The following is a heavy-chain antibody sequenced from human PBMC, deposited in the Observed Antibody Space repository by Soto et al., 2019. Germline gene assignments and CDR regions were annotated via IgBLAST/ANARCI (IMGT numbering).Heavy chain of an antibody. CDR2: ISDTGGT. J-gene: IGHJ4*02. V-gene: IGHV3-23*01. CDR1: GFTFSSFG. Sequence: GGSLRLSCAACGFTFSSFGMNWVRQAPGQGLEWVSSISDTGGTFYGDSVKGRFTISRDNSKNTLYLQMNSLRAEDTAVYYCAKRVAYSSSSAYFDSWGQGTMVTVYS. CDR3: AKRVAYSSSSAYFDS. D-gene: IGHD6-6*01.